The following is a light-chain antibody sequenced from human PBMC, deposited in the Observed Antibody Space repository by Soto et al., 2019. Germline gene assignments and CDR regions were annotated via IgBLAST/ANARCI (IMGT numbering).Light chain of an antibody. CDR3: QQYNNWPPIT. CDR2: DAS. Sequence: EIVMTQSPATLSVSPGERATLSCRASQSVSNNLAWYQQKPGQAPRLLIYDASTRATGFPARFSGSGSGTEFTLTINSLQSEDSAVYYCQQYNNWPPITFGQGTRLEIK. V-gene: IGKV3-15*01. J-gene: IGKJ5*01. CDR1: QSVSNN.